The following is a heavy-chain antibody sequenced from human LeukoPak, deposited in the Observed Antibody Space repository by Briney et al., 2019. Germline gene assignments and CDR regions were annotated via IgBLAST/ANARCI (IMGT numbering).Heavy chain of an antibody. D-gene: IGHD3-22*01. CDR3: ARGAVYYYDSSGYPPFDY. V-gene: IGHV4-34*01. CDR2: INHSGST. Sequence: GSLRLSCAASGFTFSSYSMNWVRQPPGKGLEWIGEINHSGSTNYNPSLKSRVTISVDTSKNQFSLKLSSVTAADTAVYYCARGAVYYYDSSGYPPFDYWGQGTLVTVSS. CDR1: GFTFSSYS. J-gene: IGHJ4*02.